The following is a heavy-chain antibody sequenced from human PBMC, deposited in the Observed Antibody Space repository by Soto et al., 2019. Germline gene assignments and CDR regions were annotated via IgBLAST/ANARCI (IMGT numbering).Heavy chain of an antibody. D-gene: IGHD3-10*01. CDR3: ARARTLWFGELSIPLGY. J-gene: IGHJ4*02. Sequence: ASVKVSCKASGYTFTSYAMHWVRQAPGQRLEWMGWINAGNGNTKYSQKFQGRVTITRDTSASTAYMELSSLRSEDTAVYYCARARTLWFGELSIPLGYWGQGTLVNVS. CDR2: INAGNGNT. CDR1: GYTFTSYA. V-gene: IGHV1-3*01.